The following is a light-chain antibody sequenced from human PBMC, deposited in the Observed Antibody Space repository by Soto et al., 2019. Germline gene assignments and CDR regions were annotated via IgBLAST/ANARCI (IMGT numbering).Light chain of an antibody. CDR2: RNN. Sequence: QSVLTQPPSASGTPGRRVTISCSGSSSNIGSNYVYWYQQLPGTAPKLLIYRNNQRPSGVPDRFSGSKSGTSASLAISGLRSEYEADYYCAAWDDSLSGRVFGGGTKLTVL. CDR1: SSNIGSNY. V-gene: IGLV1-47*01. CDR3: AAWDDSLSGRV. J-gene: IGLJ3*02.